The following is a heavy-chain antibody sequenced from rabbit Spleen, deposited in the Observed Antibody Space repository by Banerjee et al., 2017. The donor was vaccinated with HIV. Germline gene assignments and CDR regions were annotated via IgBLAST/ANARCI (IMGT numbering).Heavy chain of an antibody. V-gene: IGHV1S40*01. D-gene: IGHD7-1*01. CDR1: GFSFNSGYD. J-gene: IGHJ6*01. CDR3: ARDTGTSFSSYGMDL. CDR2: IDAGSSGFT. Sequence: QSLEESGGGLVKPGASLTLTCKASGFSFNSGYDMCWVRQAPGKGLEWIACIDAGSSGFTYSATWATGRFTISKTSSTTVTLQMTSLTVADTATYFCARDTGTSFSSYGMDLWGPGTLVTVS.